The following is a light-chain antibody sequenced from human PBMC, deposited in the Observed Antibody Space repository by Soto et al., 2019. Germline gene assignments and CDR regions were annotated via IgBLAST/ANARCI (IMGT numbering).Light chain of an antibody. Sequence: EVVMTQSPATLSASPGERVILSCRASQNIGSNLAWYQQRPGQAPRLLMYGASTRATETPARFSGSGSATDFPLTISSLQFEDFSVYYCQQYNYWPPYTFGQGTKLEIK. CDR3: QQYNYWPPYT. CDR1: QNIGSN. J-gene: IGKJ2*01. CDR2: GAS. V-gene: IGKV3-15*01.